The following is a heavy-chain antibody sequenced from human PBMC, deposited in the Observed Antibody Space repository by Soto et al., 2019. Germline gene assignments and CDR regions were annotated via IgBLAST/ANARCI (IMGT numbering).Heavy chain of an antibody. J-gene: IGHJ4*02. CDR3: TRDRKGETYGSGY. D-gene: IGHD4-17*01. CDR1: GFTLSDYT. Sequence: GGSLRLSCAASGFTLSDYTMNWVRQAPGKGLEWVSSISSSGDYIYYADSLKGRFTISRDSPKSSLYLQMNSLRAEDTAVYYCTRDRKGETYGSGYWGQGTLVTVSS. CDR2: ISSSGDYI. V-gene: IGHV3-21*01.